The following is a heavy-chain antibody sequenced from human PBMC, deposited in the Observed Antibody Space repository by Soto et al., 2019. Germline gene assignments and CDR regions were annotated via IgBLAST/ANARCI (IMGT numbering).Heavy chain of an antibody. CDR1: GFSVASNY. J-gene: IGHJ3*01. D-gene: IGHD6-19*01. Sequence: EVQLVESGGGLVQPGGSLSRSCTASGFSVASNYMNWDRQTPTKRLEWVSVLYVGVGTYYADSVKGRFTISGDDSKNTLYLQMTSLNADDTAVYYCAKAVASGWNAFDVWGQGTMVTVSS. CDR3: AKAVASGWNAFDV. V-gene: IGHV3-53*04. CDR2: LYVGVGT.